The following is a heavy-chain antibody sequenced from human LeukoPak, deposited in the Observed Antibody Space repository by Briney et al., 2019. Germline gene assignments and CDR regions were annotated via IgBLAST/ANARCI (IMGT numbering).Heavy chain of an antibody. V-gene: IGHV4-34*01. CDR3: ASNDILTGYSKVNYFDY. Sequence: SETLSLTCAVYGGSFSGYYWSWIRQPPGNGLEWIGEINHSGSTNYNPSLKSRVTISVDTSKNQFSLKLSSVTAADTAVYYCASNDILTGYSKVNYFDYWGQGTLVTVSS. CDR1: GGSFSGYY. D-gene: IGHD3-9*01. J-gene: IGHJ4*02. CDR2: INHSGST.